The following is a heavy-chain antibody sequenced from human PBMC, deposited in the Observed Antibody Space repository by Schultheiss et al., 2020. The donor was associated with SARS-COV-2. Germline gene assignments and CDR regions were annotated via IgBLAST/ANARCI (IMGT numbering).Heavy chain of an antibody. CDR1: GGSISSGSYY. J-gene: IGHJ3*02. CDR2: IYTSGST. CDR3: ARSVGDAFDI. D-gene: IGHD2-2*01. Sequence: SQTLSLTCTVSGGSISSGSYYWSWIRQPAGKGLEWIGRIYTSGSTNYNPSLKSRVTISVDTSKNQFSLKLSSVTAADTAVYYCARSVGDAFDIWGQGTMVTVSS. V-gene: IGHV4-61*02.